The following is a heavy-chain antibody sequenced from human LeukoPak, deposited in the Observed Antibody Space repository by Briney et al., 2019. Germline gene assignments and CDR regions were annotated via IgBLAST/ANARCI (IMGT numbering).Heavy chain of an antibody. D-gene: IGHD6-13*01. V-gene: IGHV3-7*01. CDR1: GFTFSDYW. J-gene: IGHJ4*02. CDR2: IRQDGGVI. CDR3: VRALGAAGAY. Sequence: GGSLRLSCVASGFTFSDYWMHWVRQAPGRGLEWVANIRQDGGVIYYLDSARGRFTISRDNAKNSLSLQMNSLRAEDTAFYYCVRALGAAGAYWGQGTLITVSS.